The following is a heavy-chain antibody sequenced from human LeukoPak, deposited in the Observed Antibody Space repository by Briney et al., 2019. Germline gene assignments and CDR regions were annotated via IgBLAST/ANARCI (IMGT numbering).Heavy chain of an antibody. CDR3: ARRPRSVMTVTTGYYMDV. Sequence: SETLPLTCAVYGGSFSGYYWSWIRQPPGKGLEWIGEINHSGSTNYNPSLKSRVTISVDTSKNQFSLKLSSVTAADTAVYYCARRPRSVMTVTTGYYMDVWGKGTTVTVSS. J-gene: IGHJ6*03. CDR1: GGSFSGYY. D-gene: IGHD4-17*01. V-gene: IGHV4-34*01. CDR2: INHSGST.